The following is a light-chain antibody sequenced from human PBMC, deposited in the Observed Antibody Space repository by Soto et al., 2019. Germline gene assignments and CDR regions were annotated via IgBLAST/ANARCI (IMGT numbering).Light chain of an antibody. V-gene: IGKV3-15*01. J-gene: IGKJ1*01. Sequence: DITLTQSPATLSVSPGERATLSCRASQSVSSNLAWYQQKPGQAPRLLIYGASTRATGISARFSGSGSGTEFTLTISSLQSEDFSVYYCQQYNNWPPWTFGQGTKVDIK. CDR1: QSVSSN. CDR2: GAS. CDR3: QQYNNWPPWT.